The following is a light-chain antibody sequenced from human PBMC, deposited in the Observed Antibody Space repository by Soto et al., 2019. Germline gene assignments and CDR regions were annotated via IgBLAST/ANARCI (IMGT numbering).Light chain of an antibody. CDR2: EVN. CDR3: SSYTASNTFV. Sequence: QSVLTQPASVSGSPGQSITISCTGTSSDVGGYNFVSCYRQDPGKAPKLLIFEVNNRPSGISNRFSGSKSGILASLTISGLQAEDEADYYCSSYTASNTFVFGSGTKVTVL. CDR1: SSDVGGYNF. J-gene: IGLJ1*01. V-gene: IGLV2-14*01.